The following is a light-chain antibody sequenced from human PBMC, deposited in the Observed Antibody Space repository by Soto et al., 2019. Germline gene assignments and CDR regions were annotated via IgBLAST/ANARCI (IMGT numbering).Light chain of an antibody. CDR2: ANN. CDR1: SSNIGTGYD. CDR3: QSYDTSLSGYV. Sequence: QSVLTQPPSVSGAPGQRVTISCTGSSSNIGTGYDVHWYQQLPGTAPQLLIYANNNRPSGVPDRFSGSKSGIAASLAITGLQADDEGDYSCQSYDTSLSGYVFGTGTKLTVL. V-gene: IGLV1-40*01. J-gene: IGLJ1*01.